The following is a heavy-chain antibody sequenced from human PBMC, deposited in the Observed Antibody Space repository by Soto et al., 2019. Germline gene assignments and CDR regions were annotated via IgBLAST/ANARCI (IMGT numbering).Heavy chain of an antibody. CDR3: ARVGADSSGYYTFDY. J-gene: IGHJ4*02. Sequence: LRLSCAASGFTFSSYAMHWVRQAPGKGLEWVAVISYDGSNKYYADSVKGRFTISRDNSKNTLYLQMNSLRAEDTAVYYCARVGADSSGYYTFDYWGQETLVTVSS. CDR1: GFTFSSYA. CDR2: ISYDGSNK. D-gene: IGHD3-22*01. V-gene: IGHV3-30-3*01.